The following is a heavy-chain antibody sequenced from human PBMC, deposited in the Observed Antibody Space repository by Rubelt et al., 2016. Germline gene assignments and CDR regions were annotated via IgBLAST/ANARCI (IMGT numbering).Heavy chain of an antibody. CDR2: ISPTITYI. Sequence: EVQLVESGGGLVKPGGSLRLSCAASGFSFSSYSMNWVRQAPGKGLAWVSSISPTITYIYYTDSVKGRCTISRDNAKNSIYLQMNSLRAEDTAVYYCSRDYVGYWGQGTLVTVSS. V-gene: IGHV3-21*02. CDR3: SRDYVGY. J-gene: IGHJ4*02. CDR1: GFSFSSYS. D-gene: IGHD3-16*01.